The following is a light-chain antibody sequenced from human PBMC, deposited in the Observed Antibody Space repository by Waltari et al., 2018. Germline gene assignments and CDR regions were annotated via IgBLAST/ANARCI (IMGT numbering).Light chain of an antibody. J-gene: IGLJ3*02. CDR3: QSYDTSLSVV. CDR2: GST. CDR1: GSNIGAGHE. Sequence: QSVLTQPPSVSGAPGQRVTISCTGSGSNIGAGHEVHWYQQLPRAAPKLLIYGSTSRPLGVPARFFGSTSGTSASLAITGLQAEDEADYYCQSYDTSLSVVFGGGTKLTVL. V-gene: IGLV1-40*01.